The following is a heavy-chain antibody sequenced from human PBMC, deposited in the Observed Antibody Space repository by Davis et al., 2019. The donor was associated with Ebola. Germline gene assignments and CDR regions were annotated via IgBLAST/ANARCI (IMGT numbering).Heavy chain of an antibody. V-gene: IGHV3-30*18. J-gene: IGHJ4*02. CDR1: GFTFSSHG. Sequence: LSLTCAASGFTFSSHGMHWVRQAPGKGLEWVAVISYDVSNKYYADPVKGRFTISRDNSKNTLYLQMNSLRAEDTAVYYCAKAEPTYYYDSSGYYTEYYFDYWGQGTLVTVSS. CDR2: ISYDVSNK. D-gene: IGHD3-22*01. CDR3: AKAEPTYYYDSSGYYTEYYFDY.